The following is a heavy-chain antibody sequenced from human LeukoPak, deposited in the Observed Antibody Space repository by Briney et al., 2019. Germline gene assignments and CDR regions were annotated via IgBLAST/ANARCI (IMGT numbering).Heavy chain of an antibody. V-gene: IGHV1-69*05. J-gene: IGHJ4*02. CDR3: ARTLAVAGTGIFVY. D-gene: IGHD6-19*01. Sequence: SVKVSXKASGGTFSSYAISWVRQAPVQGLEWMGRIIPIFGTANYAQKFQGRVTITTDESTSTAYMELSSLRSEDTAVYYCARTLAVAGTGIFVYWGQGTLVTVSS. CDR2: IIPIFGTA. CDR1: GGTFSSYA.